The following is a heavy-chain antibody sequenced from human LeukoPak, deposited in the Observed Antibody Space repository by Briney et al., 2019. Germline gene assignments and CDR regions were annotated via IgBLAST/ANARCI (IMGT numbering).Heavy chain of an antibody. Sequence: ASVKVSCKASGYAFTGYYMHWVRQAPGQGLEWMGWINPNSGGTNYAQKFQGRVTMTRDTSISTAYMELSRLRSDDTAVYYCARDGVGYYDSSGYYYFQHWGQGTLVTVSS. J-gene: IGHJ1*01. V-gene: IGHV1-2*02. CDR3: ARDGVGYYDSSGYYYFQH. D-gene: IGHD3-22*01. CDR2: INPNSGGT. CDR1: GYAFTGYY.